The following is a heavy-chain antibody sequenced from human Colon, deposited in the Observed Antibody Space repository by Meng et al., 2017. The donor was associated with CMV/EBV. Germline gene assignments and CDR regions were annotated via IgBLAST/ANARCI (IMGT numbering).Heavy chain of an antibody. CDR2: INHSGST. CDR3: ASILFAAAAGGWGGY. CDR1: GGSFSGYY. D-gene: IGHD6-13*01. J-gene: IGHJ4*02. Sequence: QWGASTLEPSETLLVPFAVYGGSFSGYYWSWIRQPPGKGLEWIGEINHSGSTNYNPSLKSQVTISVDTSKNQFSLKLSSVTAADTAVYYCASILFAAAAGGWGGYWGQGTLVTVPQ. V-gene: IGHV4-34*01.